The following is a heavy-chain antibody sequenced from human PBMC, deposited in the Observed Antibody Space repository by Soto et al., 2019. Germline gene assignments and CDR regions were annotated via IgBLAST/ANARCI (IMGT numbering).Heavy chain of an antibody. J-gene: IGHJ6*02. CDR2: INHSGST. D-gene: IGHD5-12*01. CDR3: ARNGYVYGMDV. CDR1: GGSFSGYY. V-gene: IGHV4-34*01. Sequence: SETLSLTCAVYGGSFSGYYWSWIRQPPGKGLEWIGEINHSGSTNYNPSLKSRVAISVDTSKNQFSLKLSSVTAADTAVYYCARNGYVYGMDVWGQGTTVTVSS.